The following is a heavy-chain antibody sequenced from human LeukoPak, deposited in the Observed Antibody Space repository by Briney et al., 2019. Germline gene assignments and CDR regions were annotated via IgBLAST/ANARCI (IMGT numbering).Heavy chain of an antibody. D-gene: IGHD5-18*01. J-gene: IGHJ4*02. V-gene: IGHV3-33*01. CDR3: VSRDGYSYSLDY. Sequence: GRSLRLSCAASGFTFSRNAMHWVRQAPGKGLEWVTVIWYDGSNKYYADSVKGRFTISRDNSKNTLYLQMNSLRVEDTAVYYCVSRDGYSYSLDYWGQGTPVTVSS. CDR1: GFTFSRNA. CDR2: IWYDGSNK.